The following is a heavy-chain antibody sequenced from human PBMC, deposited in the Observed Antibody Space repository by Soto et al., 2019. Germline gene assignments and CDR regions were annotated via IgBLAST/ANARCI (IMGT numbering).Heavy chain of an antibody. CDR1: GYSFASYW. D-gene: IGHD6-6*01. CDR3: ARTRSFTLGFYYDGMDV. CDR2: IYPGDSDT. Sequence: GETLKISCQGSGYSFASYWIGWVRQMPGEDLEWMGIIYPGDSDTRYSPSFQGQVTISADKSLRTAYLQWTSLKASDTALYYCARTRSFTLGFYYDGMDVWGQGTTVTVS. J-gene: IGHJ6*02. V-gene: IGHV5-51*01.